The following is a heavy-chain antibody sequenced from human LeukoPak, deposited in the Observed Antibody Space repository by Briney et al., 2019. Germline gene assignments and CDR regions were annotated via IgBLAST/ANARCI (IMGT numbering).Heavy chain of an antibody. V-gene: IGHV4-34*01. CDR1: GGSFSGYY. J-gene: IGHJ4*02. CDR2: INHSGST. D-gene: IGHD1-14*01. Sequence: SEILSLTCAVYGGSFSGYYWSWIRQPPGKGLEWIGEINHSGSTNYNPSLKSRVTISVDTSKNQFSLKLSSVTAADTAVYYCARDSRYYYDSWGQGTLVTVSS. CDR3: ARDSRYYYDS.